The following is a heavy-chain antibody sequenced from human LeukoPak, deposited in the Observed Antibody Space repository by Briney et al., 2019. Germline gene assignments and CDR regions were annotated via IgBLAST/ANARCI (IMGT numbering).Heavy chain of an antibody. D-gene: IGHD4-17*01. CDR1: GGTFSSYA. CDR3: ARNRAVTRSQIKYYYYYYMDV. V-gene: IGHV1-69*06. CDR2: IIPIFGTA. Sequence: GASVKVSCKASGGTFSSYAISWVRQAPGQGLEWMGGIIPIFGTANYAQKFQGRVTITADKSTSTAYMELSSLRSEDTAVYYCARNRAVTRSQIKYYYYYYMDVWGKGTTVTVSS. J-gene: IGHJ6*03.